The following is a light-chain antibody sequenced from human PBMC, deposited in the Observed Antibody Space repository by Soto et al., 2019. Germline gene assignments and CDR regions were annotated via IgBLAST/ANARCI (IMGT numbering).Light chain of an antibody. J-gene: IGLJ1*01. CDR1: SSDIGGYNY. Sequence: QSALTQPASVSGSPGQSITISCTGTSSDIGGYNYVSWYQQHPGKAPKLMIYEVSNRPSGVSNRFSGSKSGNMASLTISGLQAEDEADYYCSSYTTSFTRIVGTGTKLTVL. V-gene: IGLV2-14*01. CDR2: EVS. CDR3: SSYTTSFTRI.